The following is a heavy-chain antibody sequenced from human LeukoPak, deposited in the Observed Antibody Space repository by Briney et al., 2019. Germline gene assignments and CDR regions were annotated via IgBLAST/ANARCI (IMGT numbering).Heavy chain of an antibody. Sequence: ASVSLSRTGSGYTFTCYYIHWMRQAPGQGLEWVGGISTYTGNTKYVQKLQGGVTMITETSPSTAHMELRRLRADDTAACYCSGDGEVIVEVRAARCNWFDPWGQGTLVSVSS. CDR3: SGDGEVIVEVRAARCNWFDP. CDR2: ISTYTGNT. V-gene: IGHV1-18*04. D-gene: IGHD2-2*01. J-gene: IGHJ5*02. CDR1: GYTFTCYY.